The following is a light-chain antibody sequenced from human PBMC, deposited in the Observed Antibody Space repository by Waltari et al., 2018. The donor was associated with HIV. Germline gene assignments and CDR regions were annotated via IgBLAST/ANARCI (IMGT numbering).Light chain of an antibody. CDR2: KYN. CDR3: HSSDSSGTYV. CDR1: ALPKQY. Sequence: SYELTQPPSVSASPGQTARIPCFGDALPKQYAYWYQQEPGQAPVLVIFKYNERPSGIPERFSGSSSGTTVTLTISGVQAEDEADYYCHSSDSSGTYVFGPGTQVTVL. J-gene: IGLJ1*01. V-gene: IGLV3-25*03.